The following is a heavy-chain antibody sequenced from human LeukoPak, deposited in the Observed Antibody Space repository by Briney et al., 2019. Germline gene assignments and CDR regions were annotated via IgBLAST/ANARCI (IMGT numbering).Heavy chain of an antibody. CDR2: TYYRSKWYS. Sequence: SQTLSLTCAISGDSVSRNSAAWNWITQSPSRGLEWLGRTYYRSKWYSDYPLSVKSRITIKPDTSKNQFSLQLNSVTPEDTAVYYCARGNRITMIVVVISGAFDIWGQGTMVTVSS. CDR1: GDSVSRNSAA. V-gene: IGHV6-1*01. J-gene: IGHJ3*02. D-gene: IGHD3-22*01. CDR3: ARGNRITMIVVVISGAFDI.